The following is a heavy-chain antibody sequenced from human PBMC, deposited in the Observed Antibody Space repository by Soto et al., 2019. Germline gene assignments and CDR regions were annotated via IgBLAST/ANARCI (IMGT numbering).Heavy chain of an antibody. CDR1: GFTFSSYG. V-gene: IGHV3-33*01. Sequence: GGSLRLSCAASGFTFSSYGMHLVRQAPGKGLEWVAVIWYDGSNKYYADSVKGRFTISRDNSKNTLYLQMNSLRAEDTAVYYCARDNDHLQGHFDYWGQGTLVTVSS. CDR2: IWYDGSNK. J-gene: IGHJ4*02. CDR3: ARDNDHLQGHFDY. D-gene: IGHD4-4*01.